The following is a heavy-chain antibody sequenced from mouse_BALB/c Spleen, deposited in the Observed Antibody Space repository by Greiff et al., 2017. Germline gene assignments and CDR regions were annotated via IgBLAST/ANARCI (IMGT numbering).Heavy chain of an antibody. CDR3: ARSPPYYAMDY. CDR1: GYTFTSYY. J-gene: IGHJ4*01. CDR2: IYPGNVNT. V-gene: IGHV1S56*01. Sequence: QVQLQQSGPELVKPGASVRISCKASGYTFTSYYIHWVKQRPGQGLEWIGWIYPGNVNTKYNEKFKGKATLTADKSSSTAYMQLSSLTSEDSAVYFCARSPPYYAMDYWGQGTSVTVSA.